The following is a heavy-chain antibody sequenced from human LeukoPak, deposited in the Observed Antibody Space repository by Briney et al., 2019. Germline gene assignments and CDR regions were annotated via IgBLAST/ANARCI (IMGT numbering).Heavy chain of an antibody. D-gene: IGHD4-11*01. V-gene: IGHV4-59*01. CDR3: ARGPTRYYFDY. CDR2: IYYSGST. Sequence: PSETLSLTCTVSGDSISSYYWSWIRQPPGKGLEWIGYIYYSGSTTYNPSLKSRVTISVDTSKNQFSLKLSSVTAADTAVYYCARGPTRYYFDYWGQGTLVTVSS. J-gene: IGHJ4*02. CDR1: GDSISSYY.